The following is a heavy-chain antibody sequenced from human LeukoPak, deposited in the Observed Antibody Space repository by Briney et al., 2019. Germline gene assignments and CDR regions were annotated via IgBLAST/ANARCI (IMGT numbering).Heavy chain of an antibody. J-gene: IGHJ6*02. CDR3: ARGRGPGDV. D-gene: IGHD3-10*01. CDR1: GGSFSGYY. CDR2: INHSGST. V-gene: IGHV4-34*01. Sequence: PSETLSLTCAVYGGSFSGYYWSWIRQPPGKGLEWIGEINHSGSTNYNPSLKSRVTISVDTSQKQVSLKMSSVTAADTAVYYCARGRGPGDVWGQGTTVTVSS.